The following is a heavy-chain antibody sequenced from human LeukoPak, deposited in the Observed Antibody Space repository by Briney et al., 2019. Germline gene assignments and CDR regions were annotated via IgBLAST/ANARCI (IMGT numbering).Heavy chain of an antibody. D-gene: IGHD1-1*01. J-gene: IGHJ4*02. CDR1: GFTFADYY. Sequence: ASVKVSCKASGFTFADYYMHWVRQAPGQGLEWMGWINPNSGGTNYAQKFQGTVTMTRDTSISTAYMELSRLRSDDTAVYYCARDGHLSYQSIWMFPDYWGQGTRVTVSS. V-gene: IGHV1-2*02. CDR3: ARDGHLSYQSIWMFPDY. CDR2: INPNSGGT.